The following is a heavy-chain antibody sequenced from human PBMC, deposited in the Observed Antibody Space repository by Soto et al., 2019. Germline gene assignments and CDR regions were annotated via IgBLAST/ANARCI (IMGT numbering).Heavy chain of an antibody. CDR2: ISYDGSNK. D-gene: IGHD6-19*01. CDR3: AKDRVAGSSFLLGY. J-gene: IGHJ4*02. Sequence: GGSLRLSCAASGFTFSSYGMHWVRQAPGKGLEWVAVISYDGSNKYYAVSVKGRFTISRDNSKNTLYLQMNSLRAEDTAVYYCAKDRVAGSSFLLGYWGQGTLVTVSS. V-gene: IGHV3-30*18. CDR1: GFTFSSYG.